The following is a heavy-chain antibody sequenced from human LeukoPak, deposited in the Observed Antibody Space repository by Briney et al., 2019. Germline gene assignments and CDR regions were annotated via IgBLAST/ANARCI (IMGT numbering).Heavy chain of an antibody. D-gene: IGHD3-10*01. CDR1: VFTFSNYA. V-gene: IGHV3-21*01. CDR2: LSSTSINI. J-gene: IGHJ4*02. Sequence: GGSLRLSCAASVFTFSNYAMEWVRQAPGKGLEWVSSLSSTSINIYYADSVKGRFTISRDNAKNSLYLQMNSLRAEDTAVYYCARLSMTSYGKYYFEYWGQGTLVTVSS. CDR3: ARLSMTSYGKYYFEY.